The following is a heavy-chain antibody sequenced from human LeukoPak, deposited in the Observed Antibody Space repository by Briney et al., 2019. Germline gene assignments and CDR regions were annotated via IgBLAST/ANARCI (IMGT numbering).Heavy chain of an antibody. CDR1: GDSIRSGGHF. J-gene: IGHJ5*02. V-gene: IGHV4-31*03. CDR2: IYYSGTT. CDR3: PREIITEGDCFDP. Sequence: SQTLSLTCTVSGDSIRSGGHFWSWIRQHPEKGLEWIGYIYYSGTTKYNPSLKSRVTISVDTSTNQFSLKLTSVTAADTAVYYCPREIITEGDCFDPWGQGILVTVSS. D-gene: IGHD3-10*01.